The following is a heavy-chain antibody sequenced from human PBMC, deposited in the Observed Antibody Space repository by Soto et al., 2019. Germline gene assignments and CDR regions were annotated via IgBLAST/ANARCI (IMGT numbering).Heavy chain of an antibody. Sequence: EVHLLESGGGLVQPGGSLRLSCAGTGFTFSSYGMSWVRQAPGKGLEGVSTIRGSAGNANYADSVKGRFTISRDDSTNTVHLQMNSLRPDDTAVYYCAKHLWFGESVFDPWGQGTLVVVSS. D-gene: IGHD3-10*01. CDR3: AKHLWFGESVFDP. CDR1: GFTFSSYG. CDR2: IRGSAGNA. V-gene: IGHV3-23*01. J-gene: IGHJ5*02.